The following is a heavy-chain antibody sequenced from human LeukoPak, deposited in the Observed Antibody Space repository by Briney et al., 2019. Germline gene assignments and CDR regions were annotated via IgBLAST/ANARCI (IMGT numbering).Heavy chain of an antibody. CDR1: GTTFSRSA. V-gene: IGHV1-69*05. Sequence: SVKVSCKASGTTFSRSAISWVRQAPGRGLEWMGGVIPILGTTDYIQKFQDRVSITTDDSTSTAYMEVTSLKSVDTAVYYCARDDGSATMGFDSWGQGTLVIVSS. CDR2: VIPILGTT. J-gene: IGHJ4*02. CDR3: ARDDGSATMGFDS. D-gene: IGHD1-26*01.